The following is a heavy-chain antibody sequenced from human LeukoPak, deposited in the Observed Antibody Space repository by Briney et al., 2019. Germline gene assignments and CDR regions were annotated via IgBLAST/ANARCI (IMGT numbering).Heavy chain of an antibody. CDR1: GYTFTSYG. J-gene: IGHJ4*02. Sequence: ASVKVSCKASGYTFTSYGISWVRQAPGQGLEWMGWISAYNGNTHYAQKLQGRVTITTDTYTSTVYMELRSLRFDDTAVYYCARGSPPRRNYDSRGYYSYYFDYWGQGTLVTVSS. D-gene: IGHD3-22*01. CDR3: ARGSPPRRNYDSRGYYSYYFDY. V-gene: IGHV1-18*01. CDR2: ISAYNGNT.